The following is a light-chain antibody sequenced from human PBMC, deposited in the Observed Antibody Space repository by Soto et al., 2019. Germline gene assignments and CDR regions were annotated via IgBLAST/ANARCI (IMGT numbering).Light chain of an antibody. Sequence: AIQMTQSPSSLSASVGDRVTITCRASQGIRNDLGWYQQKPGKAPKLLIYAASSLQSGVPSRFSGSGSGTDFTLTISSLEPEDFAVYYCQQRSNWPLTFGGGTKV. CDR2: AAS. V-gene: IGKV1-6*01. J-gene: IGKJ4*01. CDR3: QQRSNWPLT. CDR1: QGIRND.